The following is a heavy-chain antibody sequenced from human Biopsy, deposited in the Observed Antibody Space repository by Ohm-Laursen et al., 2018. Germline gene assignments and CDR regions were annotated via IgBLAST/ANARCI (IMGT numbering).Heavy chain of an antibody. CDR3: ARVFCTSTTCYGLLDN. CDR2: ISPYNDKT. CDR1: GYTFTSYD. Sequence: ASVNVSCKASGYTFTSYDISWVRQAPGQGLEWVGWISPYNDKTSYPPKLQDRVTMTADTSTNTAHMELRSLRSDDTAVYYCARVFCTSTTCYGLLDNWGQGTVVTVSS. D-gene: IGHD2/OR15-2a*01. J-gene: IGHJ4*02. V-gene: IGHV1-18*01.